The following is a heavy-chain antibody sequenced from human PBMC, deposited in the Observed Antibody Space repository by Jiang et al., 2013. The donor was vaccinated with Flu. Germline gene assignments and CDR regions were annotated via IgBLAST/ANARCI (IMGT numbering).Heavy chain of an antibody. J-gene: IGHJ4*02. D-gene: IGHD3-16*02. V-gene: IGHV2-5*02. CDR3: ARIRGYYDYVWGSYRYDFDY. CDR1: GFSLSTSGVG. Sequence: KPTQTLTLTCTFSGFSLSTSGVGVGWIRQPPGKALEWLALIYWDDDKRYSPSLKSRLTITKDTSKNQVVLTMTNMDPVDTATYYCARIRGYYDYVWGSYRYDFDYWGQGTLVTVSS. CDR2: IYWDDDK.